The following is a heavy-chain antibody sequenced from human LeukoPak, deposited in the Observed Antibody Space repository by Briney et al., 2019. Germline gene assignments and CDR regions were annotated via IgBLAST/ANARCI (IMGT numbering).Heavy chain of an antibody. J-gene: IGHJ3*02. CDR2: MNPNSGNT. V-gene: IGHV1-8*02. CDR3: ARVLRYFDLGAFDI. Sequence: ASVKVSCKASGYTFTSYDINWVRQATGQGLEWMGWMNPNSGNTGYAQKFQGRVTMTRNTSISTAYMELSSLRSEDTAVYYYARVLRYFDLGAFDIWGQGTMVTVSS. D-gene: IGHD3-9*01. CDR1: GYTFTSYD.